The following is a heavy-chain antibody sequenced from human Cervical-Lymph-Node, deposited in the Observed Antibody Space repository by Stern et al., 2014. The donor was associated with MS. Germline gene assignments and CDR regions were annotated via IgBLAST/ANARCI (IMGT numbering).Heavy chain of an antibody. D-gene: IGHD4-11*01. Sequence: QVQLQESGPGLVKPSETLSLTCTVSRGSISSYYWSWIRQPPGKGLEWIGYIYNTGSTNYNPSLKSRVPISVDTSKNQFSLRLTSVTAADTAVYYCARTTLTAELFDPWGQGTLVTVSS. CDR2: IYNTGST. V-gene: IGHV4-59*01. J-gene: IGHJ5*02. CDR3: ARTTLTAELFDP. CDR1: RGSISSYY.